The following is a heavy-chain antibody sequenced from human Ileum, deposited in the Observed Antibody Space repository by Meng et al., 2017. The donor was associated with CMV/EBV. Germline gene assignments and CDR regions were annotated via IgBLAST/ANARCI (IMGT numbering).Heavy chain of an antibody. Sequence: GESLKISCAASGFNFAGYWMTWVRQAPGKGLEWVANIKYDGSETYYVDSVKGRFTISRDNAKNSLYLQMNNLRAEDTAVYYCARVRGSLGMDVWSQGTTVTVSS. CDR1: GFNFAGYW. CDR3: ARVRGSLGMDV. CDR2: IKYDGSET. J-gene: IGHJ6*02. D-gene: IGHD3-16*01. V-gene: IGHV3-7*01.